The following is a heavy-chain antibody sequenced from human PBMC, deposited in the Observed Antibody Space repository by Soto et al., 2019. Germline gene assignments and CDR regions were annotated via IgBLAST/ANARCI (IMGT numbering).Heavy chain of an antibody. Sequence: QVQLVESGGGVVQPGRSLRLSCAASGFTFSSYAMHWVRQAPGKGLEWVALISYDGSNKYYADSVKGRFTISRDNSKNTLYLQMNSLRPEDTAVYHCARDQGGTTLYYHGMDVWCQGTTVTVSS. CDR2: ISYDGSNK. CDR3: ARDQGGTTLYYHGMDV. J-gene: IGHJ6*02. CDR1: GFTFSSYA. V-gene: IGHV3-30-3*01. D-gene: IGHD1-7*01.